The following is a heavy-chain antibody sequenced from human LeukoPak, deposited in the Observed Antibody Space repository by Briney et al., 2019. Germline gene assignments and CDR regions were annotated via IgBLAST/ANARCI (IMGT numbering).Heavy chain of an antibody. CDR2: ISGSGGST. J-gene: IGHJ5*02. V-gene: IGHV3-23*01. CDR3: AKYKEYSSSWYGSYNWFDP. D-gene: IGHD6-13*01. CDR1: GSTFSSYA. Sequence: GGSLRLSCAASGSTFSSYAMSWVRQAPGKGLEWVSAISGSGGSTYYADSVKGRFTISRDNSKNTLYLQMNSLRAEDTAVYYCAKYKEYSSSWYGSYNWFDPWGQGTLVTVSS.